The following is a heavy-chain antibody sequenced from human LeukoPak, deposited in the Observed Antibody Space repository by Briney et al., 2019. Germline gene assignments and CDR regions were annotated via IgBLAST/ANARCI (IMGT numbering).Heavy chain of an antibody. D-gene: IGHD5-24*01. Sequence: GASVKVSCKASGYAFTGFSINWLRQAPGQGLEWMGWINANTGKPTYAQGFTGRFVFSLDTSVTTAYLEVNSLKAEDTAVYYCARDMATIKFDPWGQGTLVIVSS. V-gene: IGHV7-4-1*02. CDR2: INANTGKP. CDR1: GYAFTGFS. CDR3: ARDMATIKFDP. J-gene: IGHJ5*02.